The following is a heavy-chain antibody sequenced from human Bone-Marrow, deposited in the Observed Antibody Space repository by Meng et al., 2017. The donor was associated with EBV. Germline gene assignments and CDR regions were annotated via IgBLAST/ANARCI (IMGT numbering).Heavy chain of an antibody. V-gene: IGHV4-4*02. CDR1: GGSISSGNW. Sequence: QVQLQESGPGLVKPSGXLSLTCSVSGGSISSGNWWTWVRQPPGKGLEWIGEIYHSGSTNYNPSLVSRVTISVDKSKNQFSLKLNSVTAADTAVYYCARDSLWGRLKGAMDSWGQGTLVTVSS. CDR3: ARDSLWGRLKGAMDS. J-gene: IGHJ4*02. CDR2: IYHSGST. D-gene: IGHD1-26*01.